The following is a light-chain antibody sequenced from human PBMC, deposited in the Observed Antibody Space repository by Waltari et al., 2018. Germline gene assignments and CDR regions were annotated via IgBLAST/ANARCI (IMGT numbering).Light chain of an antibody. J-gene: IGLJ1*01. V-gene: IGLV2-23*02. Sequence: QSALTQPASVSGSPGQSITISCTAPSSDVGGYHYVSWYQQHPGKAPKLMIYDVSKRPSGVSNRFSGSKSGNTASLTISGLQAEDEADYYCCSYAGSSTFVLGTGTKVTVL. CDR3: CSYAGSSTFV. CDR1: SSDVGGYHY. CDR2: DVS.